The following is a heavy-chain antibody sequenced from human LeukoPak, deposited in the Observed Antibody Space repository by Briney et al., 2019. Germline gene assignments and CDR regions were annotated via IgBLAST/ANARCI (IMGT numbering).Heavy chain of an antibody. CDR1: GFTFSSYA. D-gene: IGHD1-26*01. CDR3: ARAGSIRFDY. J-gene: IGHJ4*02. V-gene: IGHV3-7*03. CDR2: IKQDGNEK. Sequence: GRSLRLSCAASGFTFSSYAMHWVRQAPGKGLEWVANIKQDGNEKYYADSVKGRFTISRDNSKNTLYLQMNSLRAEDTAVYYCARAGSIRFDYWGQGTLVTVSS.